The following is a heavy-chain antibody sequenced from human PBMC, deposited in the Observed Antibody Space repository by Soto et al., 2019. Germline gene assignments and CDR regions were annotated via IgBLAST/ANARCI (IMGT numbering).Heavy chain of an antibody. CDR1: GFTFSTYA. D-gene: IGHD3-3*01. CDR2: ISGSGGST. V-gene: IGHV3-23*01. J-gene: IGHJ4*02. CDR3: AKDAGDFWSGYYRGTINY. Sequence: GSLRLSCAASGFTFSTYAMSWVRQAPGKGLEWVSGISGSGGSTYYADSVKGRFTISRDNSKNTLFLQMNSLRAEDTAVYYCAKDAGDFWSGYYRGTINYRGQGTLVTVSS.